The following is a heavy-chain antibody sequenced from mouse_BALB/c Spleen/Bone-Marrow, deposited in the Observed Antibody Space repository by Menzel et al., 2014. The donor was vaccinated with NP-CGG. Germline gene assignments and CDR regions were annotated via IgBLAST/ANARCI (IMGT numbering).Heavy chain of an antibody. V-gene: IGHV1-7*01. Sequence: QVHLQQPGAELAKPGASVKMSCKASGYTFTTYWMHWVKQRPGQGLEWIGYINPSTGYIEYNQKFKDKATLTADKSSSTAYMQLSSLTSEDSAVYYCATYVGSAFWGQGTLVTVSA. CDR3: ATYVGSAF. D-gene: IGHD1-1*01. J-gene: IGHJ3*01. CDR2: INPSTGYI. CDR1: GYTFTTYW.